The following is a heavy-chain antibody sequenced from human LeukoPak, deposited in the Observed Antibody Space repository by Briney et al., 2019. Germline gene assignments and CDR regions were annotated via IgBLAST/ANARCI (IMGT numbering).Heavy chain of an antibody. CDR2: IIPILGIA. J-gene: IGHJ4*02. V-gene: IGHV1-69*02. CDR3: ARLAVAGKFDY. Sequence: ASVKVSCKASGGTFSSYTISWVRQAPGQGLEWMGRIIPILGIANYAQKFQGRVTITTDESTSTAYMELSSLRSEDTAVYYCARLAVAGKFDYWGQGTLVTVSS. D-gene: IGHD6-19*01. CDR1: GGTFSSYT.